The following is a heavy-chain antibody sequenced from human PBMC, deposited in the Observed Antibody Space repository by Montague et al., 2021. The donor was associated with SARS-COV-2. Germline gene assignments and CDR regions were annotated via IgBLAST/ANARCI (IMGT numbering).Heavy chain of an antibody. J-gene: IGHJ4*02. D-gene: IGHD1-14*01. Sequence: CAISGDSVSRNIAAWNWIRQYPSTGLEWLGRTYYRSKWYNDYAVSVRSRITISPDTSKNQFSLQLNSVTPEDTAVYYCTQERGPGRTTWHYFDYWGQGTLVTVSS. CDR3: TQERGPGRTTWHYFDY. CDR1: GDSVSRNIAA. CDR2: TYYRSKWYN. V-gene: IGHV6-1*01.